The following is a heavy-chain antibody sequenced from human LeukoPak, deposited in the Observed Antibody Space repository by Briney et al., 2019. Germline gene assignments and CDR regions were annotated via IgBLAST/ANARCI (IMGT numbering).Heavy chain of an antibody. CDR3: ARQTPSRTYYDFWSGYSDTSLNWFDP. CDR2: IYYSGST. Sequence: SETLSLTCTVSGGPISSSSYYWGWIRQPPGKGLEWIGSIYYSGSTHYNPSLKSRVTISADTSQNQFSLKLSSVTAADTAVYYCARQTPSRTYYDFWSGYSDTSLNWFDPWGQGTLVTVSS. J-gene: IGHJ5*02. D-gene: IGHD3-3*01. V-gene: IGHV4-39*01. CDR1: GGPISSSSYY.